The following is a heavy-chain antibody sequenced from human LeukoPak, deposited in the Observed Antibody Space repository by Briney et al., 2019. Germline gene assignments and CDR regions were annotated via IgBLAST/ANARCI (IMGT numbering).Heavy chain of an antibody. Sequence: SETLSLTCAVYGGPFSGYYWSWIRQPPGKGLEWIGEINHSGSTNYNPSLKSRVTISVDTSKNQFSLKLSSVTAADTAVYYCARGRKDIVVVPAAIFGYWGQGTLVTVSS. J-gene: IGHJ4*02. CDR3: ARGRKDIVVVPAAIFGY. V-gene: IGHV4-34*01. CDR2: INHSGST. CDR1: GGPFSGYY. D-gene: IGHD2-2*01.